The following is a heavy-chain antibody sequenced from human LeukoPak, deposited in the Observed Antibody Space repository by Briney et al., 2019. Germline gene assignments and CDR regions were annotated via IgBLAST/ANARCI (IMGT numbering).Heavy chain of an antibody. CDR2: IYHSGST. J-gene: IGHJ5*02. D-gene: IGHD2-15*01. V-gene: IGHV4-4*02. Sequence: PSETLSLTCAVSGGSISSPKWWNWVRQPPGKGLEWIGEIYHSGSTYHNPSLKSRVTISVDKSKNQLSLKMRSVTAADTAVYYCARRGIVVPNWFDPWGQGTLVTVSS. CDR1: GGSISSPKW. CDR3: ARRGIVVPNWFDP.